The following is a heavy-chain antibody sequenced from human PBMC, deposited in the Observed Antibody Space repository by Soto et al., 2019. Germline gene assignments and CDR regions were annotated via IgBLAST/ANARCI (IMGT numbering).Heavy chain of an antibody. CDR2: ISPSGTT. CDR3: ARAPKVSGSAQTRPDF. V-gene: IGHV4-34*01. Sequence: SETLSLTCSLYSGSLSGYYWSWIRQPPGKGLEWIGEISPSGTTNYSPSLKSRVSISVDTSKNQFSLNLTSLTAADTAVYYCARAPKVSGSAQTRPDFWGQGSLVTVST. J-gene: IGHJ4*02. D-gene: IGHD6-6*01. CDR1: SGSLSGYY.